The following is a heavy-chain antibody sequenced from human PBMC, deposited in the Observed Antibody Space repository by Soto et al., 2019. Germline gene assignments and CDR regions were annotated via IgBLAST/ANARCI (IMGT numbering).Heavy chain of an antibody. V-gene: IGHV4-34*01. J-gene: IGHJ4*01. Sequence: QVQLQQWGAGLLKPSETLSLTCAVYGGSFSGYYWSWIRQPPGKGLEWIGEINHSGSTNYNPSLKSRVTISVDTSKNQFSLKLSSVTAADTAVYYCARAYGSNVFDFWGHGTLVTVSS. D-gene: IGHD4-17*01. CDR1: GGSFSGYY. CDR3: ARAYGSNVFDF. CDR2: INHSGST.